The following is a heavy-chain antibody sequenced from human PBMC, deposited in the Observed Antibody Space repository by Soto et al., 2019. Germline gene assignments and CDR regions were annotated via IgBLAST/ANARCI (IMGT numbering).Heavy chain of an antibody. CDR1: GFSLSTSGVG. V-gene: IGHV2-5*02. CDR3: AHLRGLQSNWYFDL. D-gene: IGHD5-12*01. Sequence: QITLKESGPTLVKPTQTLTLTCTSSGFSLSTSGVGVGWIRQPPGKALERLALIYGDDDKRYSPSLKRRLTITKDTSKNQVDLTMTNMDAVDTATYYCAHLRGLQSNWYFDLWGRGTLVTVSS. J-gene: IGHJ2*01. CDR2: IYGDDDK.